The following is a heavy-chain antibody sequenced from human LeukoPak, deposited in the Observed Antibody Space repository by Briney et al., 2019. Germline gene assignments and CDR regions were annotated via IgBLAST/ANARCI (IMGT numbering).Heavy chain of an antibody. CDR1: GFIFSTYG. D-gene: IGHD3-22*01. J-gene: IGHJ4*02. Sequence: GGSLRLSCVASGFIFSTYGLHWVRQSPGRGLEWVAVIWYDGSQRYYADSVKGRFTISRDNAKNSLYLQMNSLRAEDTAVYYCARGSTYYDSSGQVPFDYWGQGTLVTVSS. V-gene: IGHV3-33*01. CDR3: ARGSTYYDSSGQVPFDY. CDR2: IWYDGSQR.